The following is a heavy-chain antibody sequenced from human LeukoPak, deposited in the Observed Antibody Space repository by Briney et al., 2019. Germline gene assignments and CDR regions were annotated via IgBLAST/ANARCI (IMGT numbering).Heavy chain of an antibody. V-gene: IGHV1-8*01. Sequence: ASVKVSCKASGYTFTSYDINWVRQATGQGLEWMGWMNPNSGNTGYAQKFQGRVTMTTDTSTSTAYMELRSLRSDDTAVYYCARARKYSSSWYYFDFWGQGTLVTVSS. CDR3: ARARKYSSSWYYFDF. D-gene: IGHD6-13*01. CDR1: GYTFTSYD. CDR2: MNPNSGNT. J-gene: IGHJ4*02.